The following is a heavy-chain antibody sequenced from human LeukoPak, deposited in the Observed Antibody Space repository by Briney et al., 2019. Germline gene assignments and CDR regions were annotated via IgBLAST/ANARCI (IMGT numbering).Heavy chain of an antibody. CDR1: GFTFSSYA. Sequence: AGGSLRLSCAASGFTFSSYAMSWVRQAPRKGLEWVSAISGSGGSTYYADSVKGRFTISRDNSKNTLYLQMNSLRAEDTAVYYCAKKGGIVVVPAAPYYFDYWGQGTLVTVSS. V-gene: IGHV3-23*01. CDR2: ISGSGGST. D-gene: IGHD2-2*01. CDR3: AKKGGIVVVPAAPYYFDY. J-gene: IGHJ4*02.